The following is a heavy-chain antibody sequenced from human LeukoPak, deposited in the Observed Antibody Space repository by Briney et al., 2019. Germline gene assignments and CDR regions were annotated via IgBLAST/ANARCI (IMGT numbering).Heavy chain of an antibody. V-gene: IGHV4-59*01. J-gene: IGHJ5*02. CDR2: IYYSGST. CDR3: ERVKYSNAAEWFDP. CDR1: GGSISSYY. Sequence: KPSETLSLTCTVSGGSISSYYWSWIRQPPGKGLEWIGYIYYSGSTNYNPSLKSRVTISVDTSKNQFSLKLSSVTAADTAVYYCERVKYSNAAEWFDPWGQGTLVTVSS. D-gene: IGHD4-11*01.